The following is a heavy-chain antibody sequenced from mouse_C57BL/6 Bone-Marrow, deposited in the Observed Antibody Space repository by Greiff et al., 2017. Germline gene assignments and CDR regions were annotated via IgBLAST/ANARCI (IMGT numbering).Heavy chain of an antibody. CDR3: TTCSYDYPFAY. CDR1: GFNIKDDY. D-gene: IGHD2-4*01. V-gene: IGHV14-4*01. CDR2: IDPENGDP. J-gene: IGHJ3*01. Sequence: VQLQQSGAELVRPGASVKLSCTASGFNIKDDYMHWVKQRPEQGLEWIGWIDPENGDPEYASKFQGKATITADTSSNTAYLQLSSLTSEDTAVYYCTTCSYDYPFAYWGQGTLVTVSA.